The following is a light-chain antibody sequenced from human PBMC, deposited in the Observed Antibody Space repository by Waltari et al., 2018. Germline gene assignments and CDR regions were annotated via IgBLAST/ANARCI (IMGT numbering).Light chain of an antibody. V-gene: IGLV2-11*01. J-gene: IGLJ2*01. CDR2: DVT. CDR3: CSYAGSYTHVI. Sequence: QSALTQPRSVSGSPGPSVTISCPGTSTDVGGYNYVSWYQQHPGQAPKLMIYDVTKRPSGVPDRFSGSKSGNTASLTISGLQAEDEADYYCCSYAGSYTHVIFGGGTQLTVL. CDR1: STDVGGYNY.